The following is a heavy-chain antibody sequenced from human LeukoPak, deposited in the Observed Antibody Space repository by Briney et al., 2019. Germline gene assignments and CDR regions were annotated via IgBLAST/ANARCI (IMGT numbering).Heavy chain of an antibody. CDR2: IYYSGST. CDR1: GGSISSGDYY. J-gene: IGHJ5*02. D-gene: IGHD4-17*01. V-gene: IGHV4-30-4*01. CDR3: ARNGDYDNWFDP. Sequence: SQTLSLTCTVSGGSISSGDYYWSWIRQPPGKGLEWIGYIYYSGSTYYNPSLKSRVTISVDTSKNQFSLKLSSVTAADTAVYYCARNGDYDNWFDPWGQGTLVTVSS.